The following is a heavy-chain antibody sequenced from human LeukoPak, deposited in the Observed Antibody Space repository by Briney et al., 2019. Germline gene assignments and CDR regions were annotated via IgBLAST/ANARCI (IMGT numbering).Heavy chain of an antibody. V-gene: IGHV3-66*01. CDR1: GFIVSGDF. CDR2: IYSDGST. J-gene: IGHJ4*02. D-gene: IGHD1-14*01. Sequence: GGSLRLSCAASGFIVSGDFMSWVRQAPGKGLEWVSVIYSDGSTYYADSVKGRFTISRDDSQNTIYLQMDSLRAEDTAVYYCATSSPRNYFDHWGQGTLVTVSS. CDR3: ATSSPRNYFDH.